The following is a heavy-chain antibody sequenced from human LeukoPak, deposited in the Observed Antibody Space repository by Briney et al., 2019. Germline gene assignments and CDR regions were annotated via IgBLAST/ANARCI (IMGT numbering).Heavy chain of an antibody. J-gene: IGHJ6*02. Sequence: GGSLRLSCAASGFTFSSYGMHWVRQAPGKGLEWVAVIWYDGSNIYYGDSVKGRFTISRDNSKNTLYLQMNSLGAEDTAVYYCARASPDYYGMDVWGQGTTVTVSS. CDR2: IWYDGSNI. CDR3: ARASPDYYGMDV. V-gene: IGHV3-33*01. CDR1: GFTFSSYG.